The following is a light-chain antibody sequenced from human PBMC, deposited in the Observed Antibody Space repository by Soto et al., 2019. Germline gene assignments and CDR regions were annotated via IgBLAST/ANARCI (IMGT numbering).Light chain of an antibody. CDR1: QSVGTK. Sequence: EVVMSQSPATVSVSPGQSVTLSCRASQSVGTKLAWYLHKRGQAPRLLIYGASARATGIPARFSGSGSGTEFTLTISSLQSEDFAVYYCQQYDNWPPTFGQGTRLEIK. J-gene: IGKJ5*01. CDR3: QQYDNWPPT. CDR2: GAS. V-gene: IGKV3-15*01.